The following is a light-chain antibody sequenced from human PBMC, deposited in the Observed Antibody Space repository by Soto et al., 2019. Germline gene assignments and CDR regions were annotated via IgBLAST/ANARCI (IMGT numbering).Light chain of an antibody. CDR2: EVR. CDR1: MRDVGAYNL. J-gene: IGLJ3*02. Sequence: QSALTQPASVSGSAGQSITISCSGTMRDVGAYNLVSWYQQHPGTAPKLIIYEVRNRPSGISSRFSGSRSGNTASLTISGLQPEDEGEYYCSAYTARSTLGFGGGTKLTVL. V-gene: IGLV2-14*01. CDR3: SAYTARSTLG.